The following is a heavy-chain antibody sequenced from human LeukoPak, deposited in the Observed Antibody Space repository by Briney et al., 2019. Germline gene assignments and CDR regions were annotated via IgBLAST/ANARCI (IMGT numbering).Heavy chain of an antibody. D-gene: IGHD3-22*01. CDR3: ARVEAYDSSP. J-gene: IGHJ5*02. CDR2: INHSGST. CDR1: GGSISSSSYY. V-gene: IGHV4-39*07. Sequence: PSETLSLTCTVSGGSISSSSYYWSWIRQPPGKGLEWIGEINHSGSTNYNPSLKSRVTISVDTSKNQFSLKLSSVTAADTAVYYCARVEAYDSSPWGQGTLVTVSS.